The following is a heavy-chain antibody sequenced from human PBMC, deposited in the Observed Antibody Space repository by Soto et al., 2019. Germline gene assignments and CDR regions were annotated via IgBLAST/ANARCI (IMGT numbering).Heavy chain of an antibody. J-gene: IGHJ6*02. V-gene: IGHV3-11*06. CDR1: GFTFGDSY. D-gene: IGHD4-17*01. CDR3: AILDFGDYLLSYGVDV. CDR2: ISPGSRYP. Sequence: QVQLVESGGGLVPPGGSLRLSCAGSGFTFGDSYMSWIRQAPGKGLEWLSYISPGSRYPAYADSVKGRFTISRDNAKRSLYLQMMSLTAEDTAIYYCAILDFGDYLLSYGVDVWGQGTTVTVSS.